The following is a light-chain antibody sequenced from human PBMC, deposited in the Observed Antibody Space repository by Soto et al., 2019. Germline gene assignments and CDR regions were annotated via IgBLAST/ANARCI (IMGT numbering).Light chain of an antibody. V-gene: IGLV2-8*01. CDR3: SSYAGDNSFA. J-gene: IGLJ1*01. CDR1: SSDVGASNY. Sequence: QSALTQPPSASGSPGQSVTISCTGTSSDVGASNYVSWYQQHSDKAPKLMIYEVSKRPSGVPDRFSGSKSGNTASLTVSGLQAEDEDDYFCSSYAGDNSFAFGSGTKLTVL. CDR2: EVS.